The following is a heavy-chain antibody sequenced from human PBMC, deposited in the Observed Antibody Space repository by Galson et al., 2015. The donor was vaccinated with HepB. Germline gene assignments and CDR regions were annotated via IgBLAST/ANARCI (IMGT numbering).Heavy chain of an antibody. CDR2: ISGRGETT. CDR3: AKGARSYFRGTDY. D-gene: IGHD3-10*01. V-gene: IGHV3-23*01. Sequence: SLRLSCAASGFTFSSYAMNWVRQAPGKGLEWVSAISGRGETTYYTDSVKGRFTISRDNSKNTLYLEMHSLRAEDTAVYYCAKGARSYFRGTDYWGQGTLVTVSS. CDR1: GFTFSSYA. J-gene: IGHJ4*02.